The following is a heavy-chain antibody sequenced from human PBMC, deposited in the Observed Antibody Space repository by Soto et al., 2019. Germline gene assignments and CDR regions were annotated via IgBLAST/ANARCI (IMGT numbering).Heavy chain of an antibody. V-gene: IGHV1-58*01. CDR2: IVVGSGNT. CDR1: GFTFSSSA. CDR3: AGLGSSAADH. D-gene: IGHD7-27*01. Sequence: QMQLVQPGPEVKRPGTSVKVSCKASGFTFSSSAVQWVRQARGQRLEWIGWIVVGSGNTNYAQKFQERVTITRDMSTSTAYMELSSLRSDDTAVYYCAGLGSSAADHWGQGTLVTVSS. J-gene: IGHJ4*02.